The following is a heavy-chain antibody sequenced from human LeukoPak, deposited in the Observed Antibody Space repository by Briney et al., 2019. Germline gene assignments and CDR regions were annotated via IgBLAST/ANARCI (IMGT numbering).Heavy chain of an antibody. CDR2: IKQDGNEK. D-gene: IGHD3-22*01. V-gene: IGHV3-7*01. Sequence: GGSLRLSCAASGFTFSSYWMSWVRQAPGKGLEWVANIKQDGNEKYYVDSVKGRFTISRDNAKNSLYLQMNSLRAEDTAVYYCARDDYYYDSSGYYYEGGYWGQGTLVTVSS. J-gene: IGHJ4*02. CDR3: ARDDYYYDSSGYYYEGGY. CDR1: GFTFSSYW.